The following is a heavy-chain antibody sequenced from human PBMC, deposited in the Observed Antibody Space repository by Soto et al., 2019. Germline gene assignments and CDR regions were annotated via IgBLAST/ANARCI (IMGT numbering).Heavy chain of an antibody. D-gene: IGHD1-26*01. CDR2: IWYDGSNK. V-gene: IGHV3-33*01. J-gene: IGHJ6*02. CDR1: GFTFSNYG. CDR3: AIDRGGRYRYYDYGMDV. Sequence: GGSLRLSCGVSGFTFSNYGMHWVRQVPGKGLEWVAVIWYDGSNKYYAESVKGRLTISRDNSKTTLYLQMNSLRAEDTAVYYCAIDRGGRYRYYDYGMDVWGQGTTVTVSS.